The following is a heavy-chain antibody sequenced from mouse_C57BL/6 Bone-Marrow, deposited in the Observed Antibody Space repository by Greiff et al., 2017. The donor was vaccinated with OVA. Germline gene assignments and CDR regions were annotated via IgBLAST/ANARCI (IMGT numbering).Heavy chain of an antibody. Sequence: VQLKQSGAELVRPGASVKLSCTASGFNIKDYYMHWVKQRPEQGLEWIGRIDPEDGDTEYAPKFQGKATMTADTSSNTAYLQLSSLTSEDTAVYYCTTNDGYDVWYFDVWGTGTTVTVSS. J-gene: IGHJ1*03. CDR1: GFNIKDYY. CDR2: IDPEDGDT. D-gene: IGHD2-2*01. V-gene: IGHV14-1*01. CDR3: TTNDGYDVWYFDV.